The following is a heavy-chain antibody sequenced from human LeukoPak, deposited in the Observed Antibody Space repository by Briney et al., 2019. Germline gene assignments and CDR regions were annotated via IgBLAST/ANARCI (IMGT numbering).Heavy chain of an antibody. V-gene: IGHV3-53*01. J-gene: IGHJ4*02. CDR3: ARNKKGDRYTYGHDY. D-gene: IGHD5-18*01. CDR2: IYSGGNT. CDR1: GLTVSSNC. Sequence: GGSLRLSCAASGLTVSSNCMSWVRQAPGKGLEWVSFIYSGGNTYYADSVKGRFTISRDNAKNSLYLQMNSLRAEDTAVYYCARNKKGDRYTYGHDYWGQGTLVTVSS.